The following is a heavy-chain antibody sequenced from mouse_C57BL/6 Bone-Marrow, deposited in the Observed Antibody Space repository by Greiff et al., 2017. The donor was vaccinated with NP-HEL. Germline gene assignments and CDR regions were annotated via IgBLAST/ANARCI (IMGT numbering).Heavy chain of an antibody. Sequence: DVHLVESGGGLVKPGGSLKLSCAASGFTFSDYGMHWVRQAPEKGLEWVAYISSGSSTIYYADTVKGRFTITDDNAKNTLFMQMTSLRSEDTAMYYCAMITTVIARDAMDYWGQGTSVTVSS. CDR1: GFTFSDYG. J-gene: IGHJ4*01. V-gene: IGHV5-17*01. CDR3: AMITTVIARDAMDY. CDR2: ISSGSSTI. D-gene: IGHD1-1*01.